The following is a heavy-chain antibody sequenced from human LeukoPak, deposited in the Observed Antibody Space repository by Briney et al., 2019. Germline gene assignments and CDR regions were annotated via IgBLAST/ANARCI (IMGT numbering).Heavy chain of an antibody. J-gene: IGHJ4*02. CDR2: TYYRSKWYN. Sequence: SQTLSLTCAISGDSVSSNSGAWNWIRPSPSRGLEWLGRTYYRSKWYNDFAEFVKGRITINPDTSNNQFSLQLNSVTPEDTGVYFCARGQTGSGRIFDYWGQGTLVTVSS. V-gene: IGHV6-1*01. D-gene: IGHD2-15*01. CDR3: ARGQTGSGRIFDY. CDR1: GDSVSSNSGA.